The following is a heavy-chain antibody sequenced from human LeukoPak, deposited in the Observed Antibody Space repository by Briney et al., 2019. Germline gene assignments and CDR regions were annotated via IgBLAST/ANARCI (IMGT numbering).Heavy chain of an antibody. CDR3: ARRGSSWPYWYFDL. CDR2: INHSGST. V-gene: IGHV4-34*01. Sequence: SETLSLTCAVYGGSFSGYYWSWIRQPPGKGLEWIGEINHSGSTNYNPSLKSRVTVSVDTSKNQFSLKLSSVTAADTAVYYCARRGSSWPYWYFDLWGRGTLVTVSS. CDR1: GGSFSGYY. J-gene: IGHJ2*01. D-gene: IGHD6-13*01.